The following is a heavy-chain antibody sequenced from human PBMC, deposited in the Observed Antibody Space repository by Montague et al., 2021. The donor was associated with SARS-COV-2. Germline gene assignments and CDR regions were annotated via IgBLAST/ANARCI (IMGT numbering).Heavy chain of an antibody. CDR1: GGSLSVYY. CDR2: TNHSGTA. V-gene: IGHV4-34*01. Sequence: SETLSLTCAVYGGSLSVYYWSWLRQSPRSGLEWIAETNHSGTANYNPSLKSRVSISVDTSKNQFTLKLTSVTAADTAMYYCAKEREVVRAARTLVAFDLWGRGTMVTVSA. CDR3: AKEREVVRAARTLVAFDL. J-gene: IGHJ3*01. D-gene: IGHD2-2*01.